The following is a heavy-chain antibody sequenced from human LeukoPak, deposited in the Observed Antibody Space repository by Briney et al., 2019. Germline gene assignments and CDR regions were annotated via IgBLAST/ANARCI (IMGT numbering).Heavy chain of an antibody. CDR3: ARAGYYYDSSGYR. CDR1: GYSISSGYY. V-gene: IGHV4-38-2*02. Sequence: SETLSLTCTVSGYSISSGYYWGWIRQPPGKGLEWIGEINHSGSTNYNPSLKSRVTISVDTSKNQFSLKLSSVTAADTAVYYCARAGYYYDSSGYRWGQGTLVTVSS. CDR2: INHSGST. D-gene: IGHD3-22*01. J-gene: IGHJ4*02.